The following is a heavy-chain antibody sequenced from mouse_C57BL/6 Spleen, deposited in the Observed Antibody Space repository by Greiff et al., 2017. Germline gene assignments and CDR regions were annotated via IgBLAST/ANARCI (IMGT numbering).Heavy chain of an antibody. V-gene: IGHV1-80*01. J-gene: IGHJ2*01. CDR3: ARSVYYGNFIDY. Sequence: QVQLQQSGAELVKPGASVKISCKASGYAFSSYWMNWVKQRPGKGLAWIGQIYPGDGDTNYNGKFKGKATLTADKSSSTAYMQLSSLTSEDSAVYFCARSVYYGNFIDYWGQGTTRTVSS. CDR1: GYAFSSYW. CDR2: IYPGDGDT. D-gene: IGHD2-1*01.